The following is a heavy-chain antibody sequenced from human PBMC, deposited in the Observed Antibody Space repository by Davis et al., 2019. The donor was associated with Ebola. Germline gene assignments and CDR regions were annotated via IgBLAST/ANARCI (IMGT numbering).Heavy chain of an antibody. V-gene: IGHV1-2*06. J-gene: IGHJ4*02. CDR3: AGLGGGGATDFDS. Sequence: ASVKVSCKTSGYTFTNYFLHWVRQAPGQGLEWMGRINPDTGGAYFAQKFQGRVTMTRDTSISTAYMELSGLGSDDTAVYYCAGLGGGGATDFDSWGQGTLVTVSS. CDR1: GYTFTNYF. CDR2: INPDTGGA. D-gene: IGHD1-26*01.